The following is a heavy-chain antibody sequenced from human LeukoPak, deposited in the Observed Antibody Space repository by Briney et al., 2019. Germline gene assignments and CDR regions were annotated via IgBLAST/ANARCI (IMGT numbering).Heavy chain of an antibody. CDR2: ISSSGSAI. J-gene: IGHJ5*02. CDR3: ARDALLTMVRGVIPERNWFDP. D-gene: IGHD3-10*01. Sequence: GGSLRLSCAASGFTFSSYEMNWVRQAPGKGLEWVSYISSSGSAIYYADSVKGRLTISRDNAKNSLYLQMNSLRAEDTAVYYCARDALLTMVRGVIPERNWFDPWGQGTLVTVSS. CDR1: GFTFSSYE. V-gene: IGHV3-48*03.